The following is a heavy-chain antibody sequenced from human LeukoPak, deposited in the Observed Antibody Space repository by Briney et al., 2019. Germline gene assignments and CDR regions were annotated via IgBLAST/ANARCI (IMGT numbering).Heavy chain of an antibody. CDR3: ATEDTSMVYVV. D-gene: IGHD5-18*01. J-gene: IGHJ4*02. CDR2: ISHRGST. Sequence: PSQTLSLTCAVSGASISNGAYSWSWIRQPPGKGLEWIGYISHRGSTHSNPSLKSRVTLSIDTSKTQFSLMLSSVTAADTAVYYCATEDTSMVYVVWGQGTLVTVSS. CDR1: GASISNGAYS. V-gene: IGHV4-30-2*01.